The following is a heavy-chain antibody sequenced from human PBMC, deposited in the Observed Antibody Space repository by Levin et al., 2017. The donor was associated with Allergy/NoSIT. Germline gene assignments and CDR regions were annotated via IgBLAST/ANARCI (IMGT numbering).Heavy chain of an antibody. CDR3: VKDLQSSSCGLSASWYFDL. CDR2: ISSNENKK. CDR1: GFTFSNYG. V-gene: IGHV3-30*18. J-gene: IGHJ2*01. D-gene: IGHD6-13*01. Sequence: GGSLRLSCAASGFTFSNYGMHWVRQAPDKGLEWVTLISSNENKKYYGDSVKGRFTISRDNSKNTLFLQMNSLRADDTAVYYCVKDLQSSSCGLSASWYFDLWGRGTVVTVSS.